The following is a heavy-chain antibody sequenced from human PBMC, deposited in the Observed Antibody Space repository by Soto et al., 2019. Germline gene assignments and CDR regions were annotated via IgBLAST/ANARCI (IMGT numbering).Heavy chain of an antibody. CDR2: IYYSGST. CDR1: GGSISSGGYY. Sequence: QVQLQESGPGLVKPSQTLSLTCTVSGGSISSGGYYLSWIRQHPGKGLEWMGYIYYSGSTYYNPSLKSRVTISVDTSKNQFSLKLSSVTAADTAVYYCRAAAVKYNWFAPWGQGTLVTVSS. V-gene: IGHV4-31*03. CDR3: RAAAVKYNWFAP. J-gene: IGHJ5*02. D-gene: IGHD6-13*01.